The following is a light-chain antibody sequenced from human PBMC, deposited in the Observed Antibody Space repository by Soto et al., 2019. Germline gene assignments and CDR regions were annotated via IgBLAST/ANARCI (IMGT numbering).Light chain of an antibody. J-gene: IGKJ4*01. CDR2: KTS. Sequence: EVVMTQSPATVSVSPGERTSLSCRASQSVGTNLGWYQQKPGQAPRLIISKTSIRATGVPARFSGSGSGTEFTLTISSLQSEDFAVYYCQQYANWPLTCGGGTKVDIK. CDR3: QQYANWPLT. V-gene: IGKV3-15*01. CDR1: QSVGTN.